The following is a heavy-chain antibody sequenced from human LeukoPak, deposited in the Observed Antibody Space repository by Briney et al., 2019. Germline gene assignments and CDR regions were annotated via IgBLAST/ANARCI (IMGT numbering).Heavy chain of an antibody. CDR2: ISGSGGST. V-gene: IGHV3-23*01. CDR1: GFTFSSYA. D-gene: IGHD3-22*01. J-gene: IGHJ4*02. Sequence: YPGGSLRLSCAASGFTFSSYAMSWVRQAPGKGLEWVSAISGSGGSTYYADSVKGRFTISRDNSKNTLYLQMNSLRAEDTAVYYCAKAKYDSSGYYDYWGQGTLVTVSS. CDR3: AKAKYDSSGYYDY.